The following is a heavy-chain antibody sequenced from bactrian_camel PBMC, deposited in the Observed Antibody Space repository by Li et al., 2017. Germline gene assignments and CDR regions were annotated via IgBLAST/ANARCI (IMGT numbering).Heavy chain of an antibody. Sequence: HVQLVESGGGLVQPGGSLRLSCVTSDLNFSNRYVAWVRQAPGKGLEWLSTISSDGRHTFDLDSVNRRFTISRDNAKNMVYLQMNSLKPEDTGVYYCVRDPAGASDYDDNVYTGQGTQVTVS. CDR3: VRDPAGASDYDDNVY. CDR1: DLNFSNRY. D-gene: IGHD4*01. J-gene: IGHJ4*01. V-gene: IGHV3-2*01. CDR2: ISSDGRHT.